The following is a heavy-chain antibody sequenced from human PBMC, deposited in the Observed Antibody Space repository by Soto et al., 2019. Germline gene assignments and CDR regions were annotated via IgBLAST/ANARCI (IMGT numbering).Heavy chain of an antibody. CDR1: GYTFTTYY. CDR2: INPSVGST. Sequence: ASVKVSCKASGYTFTTYYMHWVRQAPGQGLEWMGIINPSVGSTSYAQRFQGRVTMTRDTSTSTVYMELSSLRSEDTAVYYCARETFRRSGYSNWLDPWGQGTLVTVSS. D-gene: IGHD3-22*01. J-gene: IGHJ5*02. CDR3: ARETFRRSGYSNWLDP. V-gene: IGHV1-46*01.